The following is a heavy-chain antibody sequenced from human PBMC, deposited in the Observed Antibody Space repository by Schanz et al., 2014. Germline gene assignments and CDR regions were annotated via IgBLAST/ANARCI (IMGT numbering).Heavy chain of an antibody. V-gene: IGHV3-66*01. Sequence: QLVGSGGGLIQPGGSLRLSCVVSGFTVSSDHMSWVRQAPGKGLEWVSTIYASGATYYADSVKRRFTISRDISKNTLHLQVTSLRAEDTAVYYCAKGRRGYFDSSGSYWGTFDFWGQGTLVSVSS. CDR2: IYASGAT. D-gene: IGHD3-22*01. J-gene: IGHJ4*02. CDR1: GFTVSSDH. CDR3: AKGRRGYFDSSGSYWGTFDF.